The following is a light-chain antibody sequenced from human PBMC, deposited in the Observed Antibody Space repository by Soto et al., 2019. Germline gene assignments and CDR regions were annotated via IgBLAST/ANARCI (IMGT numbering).Light chain of an antibody. J-gene: IGKJ4*01. Sequence: DIQMTQSPSSVSASVGDRVTITCRASEGISRWLAWYQQKPGKAPKLLISGVSSLQSGVPSRLSGSGSGTEFSLTITSLQPEDSATYYCQQANILPLTFGGGTKVEIK. CDR1: EGISRW. CDR2: GVS. V-gene: IGKV1-12*01. CDR3: QQANILPLT.